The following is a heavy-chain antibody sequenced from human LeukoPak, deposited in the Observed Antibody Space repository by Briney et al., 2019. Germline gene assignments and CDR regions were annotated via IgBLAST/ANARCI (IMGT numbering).Heavy chain of an antibody. V-gene: IGHV3-30*18. CDR3: AKALSSGFDY. D-gene: IGHD6-19*01. CDR2: ISYDGSNK. J-gene: IGHJ4*02. CDR1: GFTFSSYG. Sequence: PGGSLRLSCAASGFTFSSYGMHWVRQAPGKGLEWVAVISYDGSNKYYVDSVKGRFTISRDNSKNTLYLQMNSLRAEDTAVYYCAKALSSGFDYWGQGTLVTVSS.